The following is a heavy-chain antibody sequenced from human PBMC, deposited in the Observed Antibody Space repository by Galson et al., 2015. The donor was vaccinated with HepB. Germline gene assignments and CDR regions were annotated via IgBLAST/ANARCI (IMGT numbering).Heavy chain of an antibody. Sequence: SLRLSCAASGFTFSSYALTWVRQAPGKGLEWVSVTSGSGGRTYYADSVKGRFTISRDNSKNTMYLQMNSLRAEDTAVYYCAKDRMPGPYRIAVAGTFGLFDYWGQGTLVTVSS. CDR1: GFTFSSYA. CDR2: TSGSGGRT. CDR3: AKDRMPGPYRIAVAGTFGLFDY. V-gene: IGHV3-23*01. J-gene: IGHJ4*02. D-gene: IGHD6-19*01.